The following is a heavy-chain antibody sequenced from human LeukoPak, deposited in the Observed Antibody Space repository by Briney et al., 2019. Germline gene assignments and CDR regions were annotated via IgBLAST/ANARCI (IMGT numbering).Heavy chain of an antibody. CDR2: IYYSGST. D-gene: IGHD6-13*01. CDR3: ARQPPGIAAAGNDFDY. CDR1: GGSISSSSYY. Sequence: PSETLSLTCTVSGGSISSSSYYWGWIRQPPGKGLVWIGSIYYSGSTYYNPSLKSRVTISVDTSKNQFSLKLSSVTAADTAVYYCARQPPGIAAAGNDFDYWGQGTLVTVSS. V-gene: IGHV4-39*01. J-gene: IGHJ4*02.